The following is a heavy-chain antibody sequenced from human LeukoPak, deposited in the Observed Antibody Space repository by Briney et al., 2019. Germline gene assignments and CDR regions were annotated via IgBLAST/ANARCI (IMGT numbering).Heavy chain of an antibody. V-gene: IGHV3-73*01. D-gene: IGHD3-10*01. CDR3: TTGRSGVLY. J-gene: IGHJ4*02. CDR1: GFTFSGSG. Sequence: GGSLRLSCAASGFTFSGSGLHWVRQASGKGLEWVGRIRSKANSYATAYAASVKGRFTISRDDSKNTLYLQMNSLKTEDTAVYFCTTGRSGVLYWGQGTLVTVSS. CDR2: IRSKANSYAT.